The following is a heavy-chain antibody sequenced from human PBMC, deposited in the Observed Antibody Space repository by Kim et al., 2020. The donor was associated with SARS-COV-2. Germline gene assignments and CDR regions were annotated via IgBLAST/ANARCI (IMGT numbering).Heavy chain of an antibody. V-gene: IGHV3-48*03. CDR2: IGGSDGVV. CDR1: GLNFNIQY. J-gene: IGHJ4*02. Sequence: GGSLRLSCAASGLNFNIQYMTCVRQAPGKGLEWVSFIGGSDGVVSYADSVRGRFAISRDNARNTVYLQMNSLRAEDTAIYYCAPLHFYSSAHWGQGTLVTVSS. CDR3: APLHFYSSAH. D-gene: IGHD6-19*01.